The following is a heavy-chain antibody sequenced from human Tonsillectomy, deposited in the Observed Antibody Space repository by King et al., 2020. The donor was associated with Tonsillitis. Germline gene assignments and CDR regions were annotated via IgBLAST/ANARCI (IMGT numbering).Heavy chain of an antibody. D-gene: IGHD3-10*01. CDR2: IYYSGST. CDR1: GDSIRSYY. Sequence: VQLQESGPGLVKPSETLSLTCTVSGDSIRSYYWSWIRQPPGKGLEWIGYIYYSGSTNYNPSLKSRVTISVDTSKNQFSLKLSSVTAADTAVYYCARARFGYSMDVWGKGTTVTVSS. CDR3: ARARFGYSMDV. V-gene: IGHV4-59*01. J-gene: IGHJ6*03.